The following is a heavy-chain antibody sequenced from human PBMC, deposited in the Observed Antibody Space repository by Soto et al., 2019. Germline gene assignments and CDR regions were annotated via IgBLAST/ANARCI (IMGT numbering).Heavy chain of an antibody. V-gene: IGHV4-30-4*01. Sequence: SETLSLTCTVSGGSISSGDYYWSWIRQPPGKGLEWIGYIYYSGSTYYNPSLKSRVTISVDTSKNQFSLKLSSVTAADTAAYYCARERYYYDSSRYPDYCGEGTLVTVSS. CDR1: GGSISSGDYY. J-gene: IGHJ4*02. CDR3: ARERYYYDSSRYPDY. D-gene: IGHD3-22*01. CDR2: IYYSGST.